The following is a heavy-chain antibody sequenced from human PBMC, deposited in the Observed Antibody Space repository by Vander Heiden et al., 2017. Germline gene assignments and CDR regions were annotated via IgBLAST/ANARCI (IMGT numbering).Heavy chain of an antibody. D-gene: IGHD3-10*01. Sequence: EVQLVVSGGGLVKPGGSLRLSCAASGFTFSDAWMSWVRQAPGKGLEWVGRIKTKTDGGTTDYAAPVKGRFTISRDDSKNTLYLQMNSMKTEDTAAYYFATSGGGSGSAMYYWGQGTLVTVSS. CDR3: ATSGGGSGSAMYY. CDR1: GFTFSDAW. CDR2: IKTKTDGGTT. V-gene: IGHV3-15*01. J-gene: IGHJ4*02.